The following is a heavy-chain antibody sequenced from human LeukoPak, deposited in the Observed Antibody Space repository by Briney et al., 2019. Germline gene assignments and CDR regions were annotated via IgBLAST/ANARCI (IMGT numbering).Heavy chain of an antibody. D-gene: IGHD6-19*01. V-gene: IGHV3-21*01. Sequence: PGGSLRLSCAASGFPFSSYSMNWVRPAPGKGLEWVSSISSSSSYIYYADSVKGRFTISRDNAKNSLYLQRNSLRAEETAVYYCARGAVAGTGVKYWGQGTLVTASS. CDR2: ISSSSSYI. CDR3: ARGAVAGTGVKY. J-gene: IGHJ4*02. CDR1: GFPFSSYS.